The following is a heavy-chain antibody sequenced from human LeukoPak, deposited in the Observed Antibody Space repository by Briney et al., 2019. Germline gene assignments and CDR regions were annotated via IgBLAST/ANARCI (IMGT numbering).Heavy chain of an antibody. D-gene: IGHD5-24*01. V-gene: IGHV3-23*01. CDR2: IGASGEST. CDR1: GFTFSVAA. Sequence: PGGSLRLSCAASGFTFSVAAMTWVRPAPGKGLAWVSLIGASGESTYYADSVKGRFTISRDNSKNTLSLQMNSLRVEDTAMYFCAKDIQLSTWGRGTMVTVSS. CDR3: AKDIQLST. J-gene: IGHJ3*01.